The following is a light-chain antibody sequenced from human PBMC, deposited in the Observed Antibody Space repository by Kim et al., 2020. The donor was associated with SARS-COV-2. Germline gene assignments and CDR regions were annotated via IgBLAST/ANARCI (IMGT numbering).Light chain of an antibody. CDR2: GKN. CDR1: NLRSYY. Sequence: ALGQTVRITCQRNNLRSYYASWYQQKPGQAPVLVIYGKNNRPSGIPDRFSGSSSGNTASLTITGAQAEDEADYYCNSRDSSGNHWVFGGGTKLTVL. J-gene: IGLJ3*02. V-gene: IGLV3-19*01. CDR3: NSRDSSGNHWV.